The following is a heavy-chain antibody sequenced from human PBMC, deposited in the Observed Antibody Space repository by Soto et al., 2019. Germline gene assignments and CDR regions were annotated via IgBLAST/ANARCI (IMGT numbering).Heavy chain of an antibody. J-gene: IGHJ6*02. V-gene: IGHV3-30-3*01. D-gene: IGHD2-2*01. Sequence: GGSLRLSCAASGFTFSSYAMHWVRQAPGKGLEWVAVISYDGSNKYYADSVKGRFTISRDNSKNTLYLQMNSLRAEDTAVYYCARDEPYCSSTSCYASYYYGMDVWGQGTKVTVSS. CDR1: GFTFSSYA. CDR2: ISYDGSNK. CDR3: ARDEPYCSSTSCYASYYYGMDV.